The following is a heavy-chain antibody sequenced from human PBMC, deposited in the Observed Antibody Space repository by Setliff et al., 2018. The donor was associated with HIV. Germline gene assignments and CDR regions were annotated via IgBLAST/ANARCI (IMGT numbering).Heavy chain of an antibody. D-gene: IGHD5-18*01. V-gene: IGHV3-33*01. CDR1: GFTFSSYA. CDR3: ASIELAAMVPVDY. Sequence: GGSLRLSCAASGFTFSSYAMHWVRQAPGKGLEWVAVIWFDGSKKYYTDSVKGRFTISRDNSKNTLYLQMNSLGAEDTAVYYCASIELAAMVPVDYWGQGTLVTVSS. J-gene: IGHJ4*02. CDR2: IWFDGSKK.